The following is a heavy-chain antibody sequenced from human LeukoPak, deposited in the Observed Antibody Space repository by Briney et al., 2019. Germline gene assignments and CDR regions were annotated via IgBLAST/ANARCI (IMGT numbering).Heavy chain of an antibody. CDR2: IYPGDSDT. D-gene: IGHD2-2*03. CDR1: GYSFTSYW. J-gene: IGHJ6*03. V-gene: IGHV5-51*01. Sequence: PGESLKISCKGSGYSFTSYWIVWVRQMPGKGLEWMGIIYPGDSDTRYSPSFQGQVTISADKSISTAYLQWSSLKASDTAMYYCARVGIVVVPAAIAYYYYYMDVWGKGTTVTVSS. CDR3: ARVGIVVVPAAIAYYYYYMDV.